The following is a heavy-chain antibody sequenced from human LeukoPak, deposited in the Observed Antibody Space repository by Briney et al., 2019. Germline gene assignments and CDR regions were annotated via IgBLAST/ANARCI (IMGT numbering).Heavy chain of an antibody. D-gene: IGHD3-16*02. J-gene: IGHJ4*02. CDR1: GFTFSSYG. CDR3: TKDLVWGSYRSLDY. CDR2: IWYDGSNK. V-gene: IGHV3-30*02. Sequence: PGGSLRLSCAASGFTFSSYGMHWVRQAPGKGLEWVAVIWYDGSNKYYADSVKGRFTISRDNSKNSLYLQMNSLGSEDTALYYCTKDLVWGSYRSLDYWGQGTLVTVSS.